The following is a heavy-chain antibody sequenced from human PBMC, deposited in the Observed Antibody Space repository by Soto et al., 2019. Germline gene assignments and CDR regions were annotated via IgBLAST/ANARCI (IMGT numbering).Heavy chain of an antibody. Sequence: GGSLRLSCASSGFTFASYNMLWVRQAPGKGLEWVASISTNSDYIYHADSVKGRFTVFRDNAKKSLFLEMTTLRDEDTAVYYCARGGSAERRTDGDYYYYYPMDVWGQGTTVTVSS. CDR1: GFTFASYN. V-gene: IGHV3-21*01. J-gene: IGHJ6*02. CDR3: ARGGSAERRTDGDYYYYYPMDV. D-gene: IGHD3-16*01. CDR2: ISTNSDYI.